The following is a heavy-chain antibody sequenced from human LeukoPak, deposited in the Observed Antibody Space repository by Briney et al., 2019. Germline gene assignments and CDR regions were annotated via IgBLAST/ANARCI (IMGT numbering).Heavy chain of an antibody. CDR1: GFTFSNTW. CDR3: TTQVRGVTFDY. V-gene: IGHV3-15*05. D-gene: IGHD3-10*01. J-gene: IGHJ4*02. Sequence: GGSLRLSCAASGFTFSNTWMNWVRQAPGKGLEWVGRIKSKAHGGTTDYAAPVKGRFTISRDDSKNTLYLQMNSLKTEDTAMYFCTTQVRGVTFDYWGQGTLVTVSS. CDR2: IKSKAHGGTT.